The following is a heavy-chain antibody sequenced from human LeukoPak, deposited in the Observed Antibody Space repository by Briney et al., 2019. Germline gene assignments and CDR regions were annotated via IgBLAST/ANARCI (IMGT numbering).Heavy chain of an antibody. CDR2: IYSGGST. CDR3: ARDIGSSSSGLDY. J-gene: IGHJ4*02. D-gene: IGHD6-6*01. V-gene: IGHV3-53*01. CDR1: GFTVSSNY. Sequence: GGSLRLSCAASGFTVSSNYMSWVRQAPGKGLEWVSVIYSGGSTYYADSVKGRFTISRDNAKNSLYLQMSSLRPEDTAVYYCARDIGSSSSGLDYWGQGTLITVSS.